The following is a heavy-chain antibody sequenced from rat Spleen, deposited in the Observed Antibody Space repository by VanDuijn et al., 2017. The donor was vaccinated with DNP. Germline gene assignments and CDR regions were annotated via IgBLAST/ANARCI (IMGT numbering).Heavy chain of an antibody. CDR2: ISTGGGNT. CDR1: GFTFSHYY. CDR3: VRLSHHYSSYVPLDWFTY. J-gene: IGHJ3*01. D-gene: IGHD1-2*01. Sequence: EVQLVESGGGLVQPGKSLKLSCAASGFTFSHYYMAWVRQAPTKGLEWVASISTGGGNTYYRDSVKGRFTISRDNAKSTLYLQMNSLRSEDTATFYCVRLSHHYSSYVPLDWFTYWGQGTLVTVSS. V-gene: IGHV5-25*01.